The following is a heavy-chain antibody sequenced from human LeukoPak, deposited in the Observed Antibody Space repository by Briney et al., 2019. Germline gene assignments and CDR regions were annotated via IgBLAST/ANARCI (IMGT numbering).Heavy chain of an antibody. CDR3: ARGALYSYGKDYMDV. CDR2: INPNSGGT. Sequence: ASVKVSCKASGYTFTGYYMHWVRQAPGQGLEWMGRINPNSGGTNYEQKFQGRVSMTRDTSIRTAFMELSSLRSDDTAVYYCARGALYSYGKDYMDVWGKGTTVTVSS. CDR1: GYTFTGYY. J-gene: IGHJ6*03. V-gene: IGHV1-2*02. D-gene: IGHD5-18*01.